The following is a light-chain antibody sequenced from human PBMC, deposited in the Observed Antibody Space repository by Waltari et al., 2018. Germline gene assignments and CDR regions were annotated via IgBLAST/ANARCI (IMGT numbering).Light chain of an antibody. Sequence: TVMTQSPATLSVSPGETATLSCSACQTISNNLAWYQQKPGQAPSLLIHGASTGAICIPHSFSCSGSGTQFSLTISSLQSEDFAVYYCQQYNNCPPWTFGQGTKVEIK. CDR3: QQYNNCPPWT. J-gene: IGKJ1*01. CDR1: QTISNN. CDR2: GAS. V-gene: IGKV3-15*01.